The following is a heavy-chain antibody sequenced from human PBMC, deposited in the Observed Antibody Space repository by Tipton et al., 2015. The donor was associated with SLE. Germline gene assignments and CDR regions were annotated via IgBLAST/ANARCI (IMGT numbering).Heavy chain of an antibody. D-gene: IGHD1-26*01. CDR1: GFTFSSYD. V-gene: IGHV3-23*01. CDR3: VRDLWDPGDY. CDR2: ISGSGGST. Sequence: SLRLSCAASGFTFSSYDMNWVRQAPGKGLEWVSAISGSGGSTNYADSVKGRFTISRDNAKNTLYLQMNSLRAEDTAVYYCVRDLWDPGDYWGQGTLVTVSS. J-gene: IGHJ4*02.